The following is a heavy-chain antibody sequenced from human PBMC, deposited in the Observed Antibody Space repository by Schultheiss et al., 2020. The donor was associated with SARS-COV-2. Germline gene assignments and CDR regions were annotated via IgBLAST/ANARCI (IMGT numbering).Heavy chain of an antibody. CDR1: GFTVSSNY. J-gene: IGHJ6*02. D-gene: IGHD6-19*01. CDR2: IYSGGST. V-gene: IGHV3-66*02. CDR3: AKDGYSSGWTYYYYGMDV. Sequence: GGSLRLSCAASGFTVSSNYMSWVRQAPGKGLEWVSVIYSGGSTYYADSVKGRFTISRDDSKNTLYLQMNSLRAEDTAVYYCAKDGYSSGWTYYYYGMDVWGQGTTVTVSS.